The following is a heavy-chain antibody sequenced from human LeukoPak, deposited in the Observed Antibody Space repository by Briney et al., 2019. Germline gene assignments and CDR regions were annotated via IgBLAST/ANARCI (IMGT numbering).Heavy chain of an antibody. CDR2: ITTSSSYK. V-gene: IGHV3-21*01. CDR3: ARNTTYCGGGCYSLTDY. D-gene: IGHD2-21*02. J-gene: IGHJ4*02. Sequence: PGGSLRLLRAASGFPFRSYSMKWVPQAPRKGLELVLAITTSSSYKYNDDPVKGRFTISRDNAKKSLYLQMDSLIAEDTAVYYCARNTTYCGGGCYSLTDYWGQGALVSVSS. CDR1: GFPFRSYS.